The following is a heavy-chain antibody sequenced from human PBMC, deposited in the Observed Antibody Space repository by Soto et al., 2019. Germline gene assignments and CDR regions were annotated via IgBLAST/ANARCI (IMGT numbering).Heavy chain of an antibody. J-gene: IGHJ5*02. V-gene: IGHV1-3*01. CDR2: INAGNGNT. Sequence: GASVKVSCKASGYTFTNYAIHWVRQAPGQRLEWMGWINAGNGNTKYSQKFQGRVTITRDTSASTAYMELSSLRSEDTAVYYCARDGDILTGYYSNWFDPWGQGTLVTVSS. D-gene: IGHD3-9*01. CDR1: GYTFTNYA. CDR3: ARDGDILTGYYSNWFDP.